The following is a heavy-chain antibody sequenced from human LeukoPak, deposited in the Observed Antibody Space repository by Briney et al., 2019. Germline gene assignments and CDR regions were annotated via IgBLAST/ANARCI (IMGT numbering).Heavy chain of an antibody. V-gene: IGHV4-61*02. CDR3: AREGVVVTAIDY. D-gene: IGHD2-21*02. J-gene: IGHJ4*02. Sequence: PSQTLSLTCTVSGGSISSGSYYWSWIRQPAGXXXXWIGRIYTSGSTNYNPSLKSRVTISVDTSKNQFSLKLSSVTAADTAVYYCAREGVVVTAIDYWGQGTLVTVSS. CDR2: IYTSGST. CDR1: GGSISSGSYY.